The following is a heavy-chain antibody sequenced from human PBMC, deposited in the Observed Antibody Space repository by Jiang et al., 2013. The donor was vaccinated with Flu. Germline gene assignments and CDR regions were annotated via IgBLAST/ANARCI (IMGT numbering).Heavy chain of an antibody. J-gene: IGHJ3*02. D-gene: IGHD3-10*01. CDR2: IYYSGST. V-gene: IGHV4-59*01. CDR3: ARLWFGELNAFDI. CDR1: GGSISSYY. Sequence: TLSLTCTVSGGSISSYYWSWIRQPPGKGLEWIGYIYYSGSTNYNPSLKSRVTISVDTSKNQFSLKLSSVTAADTAVYYCARLWFGELNAFDIWGQGTMVTVSS.